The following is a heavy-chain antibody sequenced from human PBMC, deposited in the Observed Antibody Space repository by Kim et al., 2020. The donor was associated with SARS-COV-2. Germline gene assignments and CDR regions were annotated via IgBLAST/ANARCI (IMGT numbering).Heavy chain of an antibody. D-gene: IGHD6-19*01. V-gene: IGHV1-18*01. Sequence: ASVKVSCKASGYTFTSYGISWVRQAPGQGLEWMGWISAYNGNTNYAQKLQGRVTMTTDTSTSTAYMELRSLRSDDTDVYYCAREKSGWIYYYYGMDVWGQGTTVTVSS. J-gene: IGHJ6*02. CDR2: ISAYNGNT. CDR3: AREKSGWIYYYYGMDV. CDR1: GYTFTSYG.